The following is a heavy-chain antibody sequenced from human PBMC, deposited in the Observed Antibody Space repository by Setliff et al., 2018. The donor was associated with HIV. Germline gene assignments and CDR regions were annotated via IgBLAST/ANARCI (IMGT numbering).Heavy chain of an antibody. CDR1: GGTFSSYA. Sequence: ASVKVSCKASGGTFSSYAISWVRQAPGQGLEWMGGIIPILGIANYAQKFQGRVTMTTVTSTSTAYMELRSLRSDDTAVYYCARLSIPAYYYMDVWGKGTTVTV. V-gene: IGHV1-69*10. CDR3: ARLSIPAYYYMDV. J-gene: IGHJ6*03. D-gene: IGHD2-21*01. CDR2: IIPILGIA.